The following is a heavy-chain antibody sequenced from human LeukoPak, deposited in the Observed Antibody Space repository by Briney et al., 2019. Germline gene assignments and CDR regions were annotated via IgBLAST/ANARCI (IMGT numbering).Heavy chain of an antibody. Sequence: GESLKISCKGSGYSFTGYWISWVRQMPGKGLEWMGRIDPSDSYTNYSPSFQGHVTISADKSISTAYLQWSSLKASDTAMYYCARQVGARYNWFDPWGQGTLVTVSS. D-gene: IGHD1-26*01. V-gene: IGHV5-10-1*01. CDR1: GYSFTGYW. CDR2: IDPSDSYT. CDR3: ARQVGARYNWFDP. J-gene: IGHJ5*02.